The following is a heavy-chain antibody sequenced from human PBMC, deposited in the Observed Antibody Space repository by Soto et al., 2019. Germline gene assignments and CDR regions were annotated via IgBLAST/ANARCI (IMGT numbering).Heavy chain of an antibody. D-gene: IGHD6-13*01. J-gene: IGHJ4*02. CDR1: GGTFSSYT. CDR2: IIPILGIA. Sequence: QVQLVQSGAEVKKPGSSVKVSCKASGGTFSSYTISWVRQAPGQGLEWMGRIIPILGIANYAQKFQGRVTINADKSTSTAYMELSSLRSEDTAVYYCARVGWEIIAAAGTEEDYWGQGTLVTVSS. CDR3: ARVGWEIIAAAGTEEDY. V-gene: IGHV1-69*02.